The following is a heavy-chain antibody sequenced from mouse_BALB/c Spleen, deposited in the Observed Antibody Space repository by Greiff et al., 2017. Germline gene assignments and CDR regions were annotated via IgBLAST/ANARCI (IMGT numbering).Heavy chain of an antibody. V-gene: IGHV1-9*01. Sequence: QVQLQQSGAELMKPGASVKISCKATGYTFSSYWIEWVKQRPGHGLEWIGEILPGSGSTNYNEKFKGKATFTADTSSNTAYMQLSSLTSEDYAVYYCARSPLRNYAMDYWGQGTSVTVSS. CDR2: ILPGSGST. CDR1: GYTFSSYW. CDR3: ARSPLRNYAMDY. D-gene: IGHD1-1*01. J-gene: IGHJ4*01.